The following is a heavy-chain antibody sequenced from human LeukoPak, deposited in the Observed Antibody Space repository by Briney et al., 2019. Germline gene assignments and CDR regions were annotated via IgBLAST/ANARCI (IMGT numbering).Heavy chain of an antibody. V-gene: IGHV4-59*01. CDR3: ARYYCGGGSCLPDY. J-gene: IGHJ4*02. CDR1: GGSISVYY. CDR2: LHYSGTT. D-gene: IGHD2-15*01. Sequence: PSETLSLTCTVSGGSISVYYWTWIRQPPGEGLEWIGYLHYSGTTNYNPSLKSRVTMSVDTSKNQFSLNLRSVSAADTAVYCCARYYCGGGSCLPDYWGQGTLVTVSS.